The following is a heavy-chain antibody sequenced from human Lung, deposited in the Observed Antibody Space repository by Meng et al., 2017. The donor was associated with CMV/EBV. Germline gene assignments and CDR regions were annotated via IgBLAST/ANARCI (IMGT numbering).Heavy chain of an antibody. V-gene: IGHV4-4*03. J-gene: IGHJ1*01. D-gene: IGHD3-10*01. CDR3: LRRSGGSV. Sequence: VHLGESGPALVHPPATLSLTCVVSGAAITNHNWWAWVRQPPGKGLEWIGEIPHRGSSAYNPSLKSRVSMSIDKSKNQFSLKLTSVTAADTAVYHCLRRSGGSVWGQGTLVTVSS. CDR1: GAAITNHNW. CDR2: IPHRGSS.